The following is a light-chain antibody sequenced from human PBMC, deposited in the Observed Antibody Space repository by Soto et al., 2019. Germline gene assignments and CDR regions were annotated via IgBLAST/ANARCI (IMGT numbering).Light chain of an antibody. Sequence: EIVLTQSPGTLSLSPGDRATLSCRASQSVSSSYFAWYQQKPCQAPSLLIYGASSRSTGIPDRFSGSGSVTGFTLTISRLEPDDFAVYYCQQYGRSPLTFGGGTKVEIK. CDR3: QQYGRSPLT. V-gene: IGKV3-20*01. J-gene: IGKJ4*01. CDR2: GAS. CDR1: QSVSSSY.